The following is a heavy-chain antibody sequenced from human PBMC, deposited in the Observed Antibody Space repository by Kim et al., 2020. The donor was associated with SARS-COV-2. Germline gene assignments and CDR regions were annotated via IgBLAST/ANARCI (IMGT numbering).Heavy chain of an antibody. J-gene: IGHJ4*02. CDR1: GFSVSSQA. Sequence: GGSLRLSCAASGFSVSSQAMSWVRQAPGQGLEWVSAIGGGITTTFYIDSVKGRFTISRDSSKNTLYLQMNSLGAEDTAVYYCAGRGSGTYHWGQGTLVTVSS. CDR3: AGRGSGTYH. CDR2: IGGGITTT. V-gene: IGHV3-23*01. D-gene: IGHD3-10*01.